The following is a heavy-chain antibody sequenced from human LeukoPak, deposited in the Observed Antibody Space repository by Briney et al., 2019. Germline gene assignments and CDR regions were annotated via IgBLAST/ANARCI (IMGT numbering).Heavy chain of an antibody. V-gene: IGHV3-30*03. CDR3: ARVRVVDFDY. Sequence: GRSLRLSCAASGFTFSSYGMHWGRQAPGKGLEWVAVISYDGSNKYYADSVKGRFTISRDNSKTTLYLQMNSLRAEDTAVYYCARVRVVDFDYWGQGTLVTVSS. D-gene: IGHD2-15*01. CDR1: GFTFSSYG. J-gene: IGHJ4*02. CDR2: ISYDGSNK.